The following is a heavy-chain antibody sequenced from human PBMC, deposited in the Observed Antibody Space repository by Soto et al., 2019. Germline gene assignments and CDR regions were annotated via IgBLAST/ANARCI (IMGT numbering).Heavy chain of an antibody. Sequence: GGSLRLSCAASGFTFSSYAMSWVRQAPGKGLEWVSAISGSGGSTYYADSVKGRFTISRDNSKNTLYPQMNSLRAEDTAVYYCAKDRGEVLRYFDWLPTYYYYGMDVWGQGTTVTVSS. V-gene: IGHV3-23*01. D-gene: IGHD3-9*01. CDR3: AKDRGEVLRYFDWLPTYYYYGMDV. CDR2: ISGSGGST. J-gene: IGHJ6*02. CDR1: GFTFSSYA.